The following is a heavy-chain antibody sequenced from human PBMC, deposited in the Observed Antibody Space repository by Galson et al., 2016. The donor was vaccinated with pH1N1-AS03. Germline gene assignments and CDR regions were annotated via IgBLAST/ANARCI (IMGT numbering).Heavy chain of an antibody. V-gene: IGHV4-38-2*01. CDR1: GYSISTGYY. Sequence: LSLTCDVSGYSISTGYYWGWIRQPPGEGLEWIGSIYHTGTSHYNPSVKSRVIISVDTSKNQFSLKLSSVSAADTAVYYCVRGGREIRSDAIFPGGADSWGRGTLVSVSS. J-gene: IGHJ4*02. CDR3: VRGGREIRSDAIFPGGADS. CDR2: IYHTGTS. D-gene: IGHD2-15*01.